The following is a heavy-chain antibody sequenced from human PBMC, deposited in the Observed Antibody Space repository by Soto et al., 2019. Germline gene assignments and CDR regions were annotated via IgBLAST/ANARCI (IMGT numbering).Heavy chain of an antibody. CDR3: ARGVTMIVNHDYYYYGIDV. D-gene: IGHD3-22*01. J-gene: IGHJ6*02. V-gene: IGHV1-69*01. CDR1: GGTFSSYA. CDR2: IIPIFGTA. Sequence: QVQLVQSGAEVKKPGSSVKVSCKASGGTFSSYAISWVRQAPGQGLEWMGGIIPIFGTANYAQKFQGRVTITADESTSTGSMGLPSLRSEYKAGYYCARGVTMIVNHDYYYYGIDVCGQGTTVTVSS.